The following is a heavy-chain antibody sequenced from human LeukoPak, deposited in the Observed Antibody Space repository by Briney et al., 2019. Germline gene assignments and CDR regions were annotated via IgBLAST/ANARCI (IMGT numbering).Heavy chain of an antibody. CDR1: GFTFSSYA. CDR3: ARDSRGYCSGGSCYRLRY. CDR2: ISYDGSNK. V-gene: IGHV3-30-3*01. D-gene: IGHD2-15*01. J-gene: IGHJ4*02. Sequence: GGSLRLSCAASGFTFSSYAMHWVRQAPGQGLEWVAVISYDGSNKYYADSVKGRFTISRDNSKNTLYLQMSSLRAEDTAVYYCARDSRGYCSGGSCYRLRYWGQGTLVTVSS.